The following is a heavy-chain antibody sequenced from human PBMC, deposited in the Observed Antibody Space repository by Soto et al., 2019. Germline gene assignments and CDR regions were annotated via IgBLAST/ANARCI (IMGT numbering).Heavy chain of an antibody. CDR1: GFTFSDDS. Sequence: GGSLRLSCAASGFTFSDDSMNWARQAPGKGLEWVSSISSSSKYTYYVDSVKGRFTISRDNAKNTLYLQMNSLRAEDTAVYFCAKEYYYDSSFDYWGQGALVTVSS. J-gene: IGHJ4*02. D-gene: IGHD3-22*01. CDR3: AKEYYYDSSFDY. V-gene: IGHV3-21*04. CDR2: ISSSSKYT.